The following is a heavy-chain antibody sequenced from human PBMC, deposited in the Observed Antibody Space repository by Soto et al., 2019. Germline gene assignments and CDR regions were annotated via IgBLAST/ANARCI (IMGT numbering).Heavy chain of an antibody. D-gene: IGHD2-8*01. J-gene: IGHJ4*02. CDR1: GGSISSYY. CDR3: ARGGYCTNGVCYTPRSNFDY. Sequence: PSETLSLTCTVSGGSISSYYWSWIRQPPGKGLEWIGYIYYSGSTNYNPSLKSRVTISVDTSKNQFSLKLSSVTAADTAAYYCARGGYCTNGVCYTPRSNFDYWGQGTLVTVSS. CDR2: IYYSGST. V-gene: IGHV4-59*01.